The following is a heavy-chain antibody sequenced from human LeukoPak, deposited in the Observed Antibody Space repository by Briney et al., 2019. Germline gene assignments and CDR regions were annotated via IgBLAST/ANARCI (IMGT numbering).Heavy chain of an antibody. J-gene: IGHJ4*02. CDR3: ARDYGGSSPFDY. CDR1: GFTFSIYE. CDR2: ISSSGSTI. D-gene: IGHD4-23*01. Sequence: PGGSLRLSCAASGFTFSIYEMHWVRQAPGKGLEWVSYISSSGSTIYYADSVKGRFTISRENAKNSLYLQMNSLRAEDTAVYYCARDYGGSSPFDYWGQGTLVTVSS. V-gene: IGHV3-48*03.